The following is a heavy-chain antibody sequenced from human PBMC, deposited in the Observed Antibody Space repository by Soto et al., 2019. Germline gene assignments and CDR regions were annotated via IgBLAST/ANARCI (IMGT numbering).Heavy chain of an antibody. J-gene: IGHJ4*02. CDR2: ISSSGHTI. D-gene: IGHD3-10*01. CDR3: ARDFTYYYASPESFDF. V-gene: IGHV3-48*01. CDR1: GFTFSSYS. Sequence: GGSLRLSCAASGFTFSSYSMNWVRQAPGKGLEWISYISSSGHTIYYRDSVKGRFTISRDNGKNSLYLQLNSLRVEDTAVYYCARDFTYYYASPESFDFWGQGTFVTVSS.